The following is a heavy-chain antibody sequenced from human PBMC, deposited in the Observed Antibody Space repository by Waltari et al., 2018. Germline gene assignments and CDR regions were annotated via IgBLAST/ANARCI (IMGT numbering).Heavy chain of an antibody. V-gene: IGHV1-18*01. CDR3: ARGGASMPYSYGDDY. Sequence: QVQLVQSGAEVKKPGASVKVSCKASGYTFTSYGISWGRQAPGQGLGWMGWISDYNGNPNYEQNLQGRVTMTTDTSTSTAYMELRSRRSDDTAVYYCARGGASMPYSYGDDYWGQGTLVTVSS. CDR1: GYTFTSYG. D-gene: IGHD5-18*01. J-gene: IGHJ4*02. CDR2: ISDYNGNP.